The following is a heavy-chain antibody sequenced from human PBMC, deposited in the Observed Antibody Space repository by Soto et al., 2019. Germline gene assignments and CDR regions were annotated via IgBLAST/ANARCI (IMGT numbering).Heavy chain of an antibody. CDR1: GGSISSGGYY. CDR2: IYYSGST. D-gene: IGHD2-2*01. V-gene: IGHV4-31*03. CDR3: ARSQKVVPSEGGVDY. J-gene: IGHJ4*02. Sequence: SETLFLTCTVSGGSISSGGYYWSWIRQHPGKGLEWIGYIYYSGSTYYNPSLKSRVTISVDTSKNQFSLKLSSVTAADTAVYYCARSQKVVPSEGGVDYWGQGTLVTVSS.